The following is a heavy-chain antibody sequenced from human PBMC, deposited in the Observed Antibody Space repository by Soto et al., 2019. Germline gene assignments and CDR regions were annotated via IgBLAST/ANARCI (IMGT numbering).Heavy chain of an antibody. CDR1: GFTFSSYW. Sequence: GGSLRLSCAASGFTFSSYWMSWVRQAPGKGLEWVANIKQDGSEKYYVDSVKGRFTISRDNAKNSLYLQMNSLRAEDTAVYYCAIDGWDYDFWSGYQYYFDYWGQGTLVTVSS. CDR3: AIDGWDYDFWSGYQYYFDY. D-gene: IGHD3-3*01. J-gene: IGHJ4*02. V-gene: IGHV3-7*01. CDR2: IKQDGSEK.